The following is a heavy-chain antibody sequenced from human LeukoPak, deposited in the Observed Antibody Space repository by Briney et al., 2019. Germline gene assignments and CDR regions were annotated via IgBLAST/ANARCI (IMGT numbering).Heavy chain of an antibody. Sequence: GGSLRLSCAASGFTFTRYAMYWVRQAPGKGLEWVALISYDGSNKYYADSVKGRFTVSRDNAKNTLYLQMNSLRAEDTALYYCARGAVSHYDILTDPWGQGTLVTVSS. J-gene: IGHJ4*02. CDR3: ARGAVSHYDILTDP. CDR1: GFTFTRYA. V-gene: IGHV3-30*04. D-gene: IGHD3-9*01. CDR2: ISYDGSNK.